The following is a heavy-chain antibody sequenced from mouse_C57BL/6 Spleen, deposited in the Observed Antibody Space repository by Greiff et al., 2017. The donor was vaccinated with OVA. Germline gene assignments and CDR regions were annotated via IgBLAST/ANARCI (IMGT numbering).Heavy chain of an antibody. Sequence: VQLQQSGAELVRPGASVKLSCTASGFNIKDDYMHWVKQRPEQGLEWIGWIDPENGDTEYASKFQGKATITADTSSNTAYLQLSSLTSEDTAVYYCTTGVTTTDYFDYWGQGTTLTVSS. D-gene: IGHD2-2*01. V-gene: IGHV14-4*01. CDR2: IDPENGDT. J-gene: IGHJ2*01. CDR3: TTGVTTTDYFDY. CDR1: GFNIKDDY.